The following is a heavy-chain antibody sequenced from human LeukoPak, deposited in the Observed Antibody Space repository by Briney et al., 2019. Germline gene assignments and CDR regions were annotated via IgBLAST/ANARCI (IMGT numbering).Heavy chain of an antibody. Sequence: GGSLRLSCSASGFIFSGYWMSWVRHAPGKGLEWVANIKHDGSAANYMKSVRGRFTVSRDNAKNSLYLQLNSLRAEDTAVYYCARVQTQPRLTRAAGTVDPWGQGTLVTVSS. D-gene: IGHD6-13*01. CDR1: GFIFSGYW. CDR2: IKHDGSAA. J-gene: IGHJ5*02. CDR3: ARVQTQPRLTRAAGTVDP. V-gene: IGHV3-7*01.